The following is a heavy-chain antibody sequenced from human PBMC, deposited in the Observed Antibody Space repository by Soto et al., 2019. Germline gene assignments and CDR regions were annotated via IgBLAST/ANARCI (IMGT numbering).Heavy chain of an antibody. CDR2: INHSGST. D-gene: IGHD2-2*01. V-gene: IGHV4-34*01. Sequence: SETLSLTCAVYGGSFSGYYWSWIRQPPGKGLEWIGEINHSGSTNYNPSLKSRVTISVDTSKNQFSLKLSSVTAADTAVYYCARVRIVVVPAAIKNWLDPWGQGTLVTVSS. CDR3: ARVRIVVVPAAIKNWLDP. CDR1: GGSFSGYY. J-gene: IGHJ5*02.